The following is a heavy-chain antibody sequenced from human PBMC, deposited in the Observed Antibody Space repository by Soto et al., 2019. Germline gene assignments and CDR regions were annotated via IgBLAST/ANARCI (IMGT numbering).Heavy chain of an antibody. D-gene: IGHD2-15*01. J-gene: IGHJ4*02. Sequence: QVQLVQSGAEVKKPGSSVKVSCKASGGTFSSYTISWVRQAPGQGLEWMGRIIPILGIANYAQKFQGRVTITADKSTSTADMELSSLRSEDTAVYYCARAYCSGGSCHLPIDYWGQGTLVTVSS. CDR3: ARAYCSGGSCHLPIDY. CDR1: GGTFSSYT. V-gene: IGHV1-69*02. CDR2: IIPILGIA.